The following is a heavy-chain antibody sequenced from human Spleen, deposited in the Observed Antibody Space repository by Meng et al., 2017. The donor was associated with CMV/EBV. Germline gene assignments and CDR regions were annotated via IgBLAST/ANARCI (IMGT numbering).Heavy chain of an antibody. CDR2: ISTSGSTI. V-gene: IGHV3-48*03. J-gene: IGHJ3*02. CDR3: ARGGYDFWSGYPPGAFDI. Sequence: GGSLRLSCTASGFTFANYEMNWVRQAPGKGLEWIAYISTSGSTIYYADSVKGRFTISRDNAKNSLYLQMNSLRAEDTAVYYCARGGYDFWSGYPPGAFDIWGQGTMVTVSS. D-gene: IGHD3-3*01. CDR1: GFTFANYE.